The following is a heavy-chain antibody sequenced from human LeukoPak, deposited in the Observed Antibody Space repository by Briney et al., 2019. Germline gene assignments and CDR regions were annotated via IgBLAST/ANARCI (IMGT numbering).Heavy chain of an antibody. V-gene: IGHV4-39*01. CDR1: GGSISSGPYS. Sequence: SETLSLTCTVSGGSISSGPYSWAWIRQPLGKGLEWIGSINYSGSTYYNPSLKSRVTIFVDTSKNQFSLRLRSVTAADTAVYYCARHRTRLNWFDPWGQGTLVTVSS. CDR3: ARHRTRLNWFDP. CDR2: INYSGST. J-gene: IGHJ5*02. D-gene: IGHD1-1*01.